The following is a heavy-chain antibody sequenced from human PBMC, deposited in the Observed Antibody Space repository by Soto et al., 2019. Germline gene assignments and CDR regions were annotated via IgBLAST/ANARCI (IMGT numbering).Heavy chain of an antibody. CDR2: ISSNGGST. CDR1: GFTFSSYA. Sequence: GGSLRLSCAASGFTFSSYAMHWVRQAPGKGLEYVSAISSNGGSTYYANSVKGRFTISRDNSKNTLYLQMGSLRAEDMAVYYCAREASYYYGSGKTDYWGQGTLVTVSS. V-gene: IGHV3-64*01. D-gene: IGHD3-10*01. CDR3: AREASYYYGSGKTDY. J-gene: IGHJ4*02.